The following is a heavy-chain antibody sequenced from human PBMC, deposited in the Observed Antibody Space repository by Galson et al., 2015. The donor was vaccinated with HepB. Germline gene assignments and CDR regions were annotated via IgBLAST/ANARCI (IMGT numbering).Heavy chain of an antibody. CDR3: AKWDEELIAAAAPFDY. Sequence: LRLSCAASGFTFSSYAMSWVRQAPGKGLEWVSAISGSGGSTYYADSVKGRFTISRDNSKNTLYLQMNSLRAEDTAVYYCAKWDEELIAAAAPFDYWGQGTLVTVSS. CDR1: GFTFSSYA. V-gene: IGHV3-23*01. CDR2: ISGSGGST. J-gene: IGHJ4*02. D-gene: IGHD6-13*01.